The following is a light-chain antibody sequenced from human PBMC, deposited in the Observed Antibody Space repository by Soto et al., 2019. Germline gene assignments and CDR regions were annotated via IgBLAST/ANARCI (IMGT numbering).Light chain of an antibody. CDR1: QSVTRNQ. J-gene: IGKJ4*01. CDR3: HQYGSSPLT. Sequence: PGERATLSCRASQSVTRNQLAWYRHKPGQVPRLLIYGASSRATGIPDRFSGSGSGTDFTLTISRLEPEDFAVYYCHQYGSSPLTFGGGTKVEIK. CDR2: GAS. V-gene: IGKV3-20*01.